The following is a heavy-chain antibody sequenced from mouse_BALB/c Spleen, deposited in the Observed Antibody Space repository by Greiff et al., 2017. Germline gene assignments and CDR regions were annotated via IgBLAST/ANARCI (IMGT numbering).Heavy chain of an antibody. CDR2: IDPANGNT. CDR1: GFTIKDTY. CDR3: APWPYYFDY. J-gene: IGHJ2*01. V-gene: IGHV14-3*02. Sequence: EVQLQESGAELVKPGASVKLSCTASGFTIKDTYMHWVKQRPEQGLEWIGRIDPANGNTKYDPKFQGKATITADTSSNTAYLQLSSLTSEDTAVYYCAPWPYYFDYWGQGTTLTVSS.